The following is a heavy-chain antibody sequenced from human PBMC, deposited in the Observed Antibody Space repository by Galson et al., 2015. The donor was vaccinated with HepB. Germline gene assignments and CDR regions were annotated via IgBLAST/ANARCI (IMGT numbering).Heavy chain of an antibody. CDR3: ARSVYQLPPPVRFGMDV. CDR1: AFTFRNYA. J-gene: IGHJ6*02. Sequence: SLRLSCAASAFTFRNYAMNWVRQAPGKGLEWVSFISGSSGSTYYADSVKGRFTISRDNSKNTLYLQMNSLRAEDTAVYYCARSVYQLPPPVRFGMDVWGQGTTVTVSS. CDR2: ISGSSGST. V-gene: IGHV3-23*01. D-gene: IGHD2-2*01.